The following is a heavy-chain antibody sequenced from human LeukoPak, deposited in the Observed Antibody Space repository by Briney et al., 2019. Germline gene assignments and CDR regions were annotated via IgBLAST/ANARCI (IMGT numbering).Heavy chain of an antibody. J-gene: IGHJ4*02. CDR1: GASISDYY. CDR2: IYYSGST. CDR3: ARDPGGDFDY. V-gene: IGHV4-59*01. Sequence: SETLSLTCTVSGASISDYYWSWIRQPPGKGLEWIGYIYYSGSTNYNPSLKSRVTISVDTSKNQFSLELSSVTAADTAVYYCARDPGGDFDYWGQGTLVTVSS.